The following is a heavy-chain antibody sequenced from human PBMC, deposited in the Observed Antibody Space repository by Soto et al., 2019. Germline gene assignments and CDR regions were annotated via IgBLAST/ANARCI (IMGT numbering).Heavy chain of an antibody. Sequence: EASVKVSCKASGYTFTSYGISWVRQAPGQGLEWMGWISGYNGNTNYAQKIQDRVTVTTDTSTSTAYMELRSLRSDDTAVYFCARVRLRAVVVAGTVDNWGQGTLVTVSS. V-gene: IGHV1-18*04. J-gene: IGHJ4*02. CDR3: ARVRLRAVVVAGTVDN. D-gene: IGHD2-15*01. CDR2: ISGYNGNT. CDR1: GYTFTSYG.